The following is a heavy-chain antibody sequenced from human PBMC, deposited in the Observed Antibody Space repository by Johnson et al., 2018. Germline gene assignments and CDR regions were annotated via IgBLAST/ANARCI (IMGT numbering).Heavy chain of an antibody. J-gene: IGHJ6*03. CDR2: IKQDGSEK. Sequence: VQLVQSGGGLVQPGGSLRLSCAASGFTFSSYWMSWVRQAPGKGLEWVANIKQDGSEKYYVDSVKGRFTISRDNAKNSLYLQMNSLRAEDTAVYYCARVNVWSGYYDMDVWGKGTTVTVSS. V-gene: IGHV3-7*01. CDR1: GFTFSSYW. D-gene: IGHD3-3*01. CDR3: ARVNVWSGYYDMDV.